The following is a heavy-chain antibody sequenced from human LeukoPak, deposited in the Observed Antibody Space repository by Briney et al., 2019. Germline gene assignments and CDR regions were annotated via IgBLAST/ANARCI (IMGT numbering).Heavy chain of an antibody. Sequence: GASVKVSCKASGGTFSSYAISWVRQAPGQGLEWMGGIIPIFGTSNYAQKFQGRVTITADESTSTAYMELSSLRSEDTAVYYCARHTIFGVGYYYYMDVWGKGTTVTVSS. V-gene: IGHV1-69*13. CDR1: GGTFSSYA. CDR2: IIPIFGTS. CDR3: ARHTIFGVGYYYYMDV. J-gene: IGHJ6*03. D-gene: IGHD3-3*01.